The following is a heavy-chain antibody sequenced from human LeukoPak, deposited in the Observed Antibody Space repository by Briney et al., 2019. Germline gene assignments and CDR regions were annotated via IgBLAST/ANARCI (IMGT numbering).Heavy chain of an antibody. CDR2: ISDDGSIT. D-gene: IGHD3-10*01. J-gene: IGHJ6*03. Sequence: GGSLRLSCAASGFTFSRDWMHWVRQAPGKGLVWVSRISDDGSITTYADSVQGRFTISRDNAKSTVFLQMNSLRVEDTAVYYCARSGRGVDSFYFYMDVWGKGTTVTVSS. V-gene: IGHV3-74*03. CDR1: GFTFSRDW. CDR3: ARSGRGVDSFYFYMDV.